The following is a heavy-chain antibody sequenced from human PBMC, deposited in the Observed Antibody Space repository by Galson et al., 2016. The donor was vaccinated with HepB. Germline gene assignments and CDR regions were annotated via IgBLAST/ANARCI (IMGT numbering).Heavy chain of an antibody. D-gene: IGHD2-8*01. J-gene: IGHJ6*02. CDR1: GGSISSTNW. Sequence: SETLSLTCTVSGGSISSTNWWSWIRQPPGKGLEGIGEMYHSGGTYYNPSLKSRVSISVDKSKNQLSLNLSSVTAADAAVYYCARVPLYSYGMDVWGQGTTVTVAS. CDR3: ARVPLYSYGMDV. V-gene: IGHV4-4*02. CDR2: MYHSGGT.